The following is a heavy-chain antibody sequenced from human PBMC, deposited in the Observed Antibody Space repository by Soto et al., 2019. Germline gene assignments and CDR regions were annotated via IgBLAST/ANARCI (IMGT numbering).Heavy chain of an antibody. D-gene: IGHD2-15*01. V-gene: IGHV1-46*01. CDR1: GYTFTPY. CDR3: ARDLDGGHFFDY. J-gene: IGHJ4*02. CDR2: INPSGGDT. Sequence: QVQLVQSGPRGKNPGASVRVSCNASGYTFTPYKCPGWRQAPGQGLEWMGIINPSGGDTSYPQKFQGRVTMTRDTSTSTVYMELSSLRSEDTAVYYCARDLDGGHFFDYWGQGTLVTVSS.